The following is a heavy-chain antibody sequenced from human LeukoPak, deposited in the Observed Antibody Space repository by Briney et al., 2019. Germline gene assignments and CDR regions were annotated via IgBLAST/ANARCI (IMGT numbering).Heavy chain of an antibody. V-gene: IGHV1-2*02. CDR2: INPNSGGT. D-gene: IGHD2-2*03. CDR3: ARELIGNCSSPSGRRYYFDY. CDR1: GYTFTGYY. Sequence: ASVKVSCKASGYTFTGYYMHWVRQAPGQGLEWMGWINPNSGGTNYAQKFQGRVTMTRDTSISTAYMELSRLRSDDTAVYYCARELIGNCSSPSGRRYYFDYGGRETLAPSPQ. J-gene: IGHJ4*02.